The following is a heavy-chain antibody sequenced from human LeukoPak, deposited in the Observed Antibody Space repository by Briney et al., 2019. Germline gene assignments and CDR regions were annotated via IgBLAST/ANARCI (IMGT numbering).Heavy chain of an antibody. Sequence: ASVKVSCKASGYTFTGYYMHWVRQAPGQGLEWMGWINPNSGGTNYAQKFQGRVTMTRDTSISTAYMELSRLRSDDTAVYYCARDNFSEGIAVAGTFYYYYYMDVWGKGTTVTVSS. CDR1: GYTFTGYY. CDR2: INPNSGGT. J-gene: IGHJ6*03. CDR3: ARDNFSEGIAVAGTFYYYYYMDV. D-gene: IGHD6-19*01. V-gene: IGHV1-2*02.